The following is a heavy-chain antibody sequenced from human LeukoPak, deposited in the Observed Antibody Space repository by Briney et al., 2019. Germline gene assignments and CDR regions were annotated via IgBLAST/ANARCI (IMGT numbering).Heavy chain of an antibody. CDR1: GFTFSSYW. CDR2: IKQDGSEK. CDR3: ARVVDIVATIWFDY. V-gene: IGHV3-7*01. J-gene: IGHJ4*02. Sequence: PGGSLRPSCAASGFTFSSYWMSWVRQAPGKGLEWVANIKQDGSEKYYVDSVKGRFTISRDNAKNSLYLQMNSLRAEDTAVYYCARVVDIVATIWFDYWGQGTLVTVSS. D-gene: IGHD5-12*01.